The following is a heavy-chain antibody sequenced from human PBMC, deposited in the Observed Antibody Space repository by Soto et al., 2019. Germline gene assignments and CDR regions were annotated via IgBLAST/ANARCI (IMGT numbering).Heavy chain of an antibody. CDR3: ARLRYDSSGYYVGPSDY. CDR2: IKQDGSEK. Sequence: GGSLRLSCAASGFTFSSYWMSWVRQAPGKGLEWVANIKQDGSEKYYVDSVKGRFTISRDNAKNSLYLQMNSLRAEDTAVYYCARLRYDSSGYYVGPSDYWGQGTLVTVSS. D-gene: IGHD3-22*01. J-gene: IGHJ4*02. V-gene: IGHV3-7*05. CDR1: GFTFSSYW.